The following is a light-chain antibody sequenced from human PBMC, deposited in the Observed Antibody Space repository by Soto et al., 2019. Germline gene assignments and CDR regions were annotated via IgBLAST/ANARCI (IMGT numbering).Light chain of an antibody. V-gene: IGKV3-11*01. Sequence: EIVLTQSPATLSLSPGERATLSCRASQNLNTYLAWYQQKPGQSPSLLIYDGSNRANGIPARFSGSGSGTDFTLTISSLEPEDFAVYYCQQRAVWPLTFGGGTKVDIK. CDR1: QNLNTY. CDR2: DGS. J-gene: IGKJ4*01. CDR3: QQRAVWPLT.